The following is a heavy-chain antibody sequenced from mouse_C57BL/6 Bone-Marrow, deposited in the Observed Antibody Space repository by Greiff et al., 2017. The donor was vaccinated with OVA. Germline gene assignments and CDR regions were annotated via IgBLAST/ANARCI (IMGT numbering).Heavy chain of an antibody. CDR1: GFTFSDYG. D-gene: IGHD1-1*01. J-gene: IGHJ4*01. Sequence: EVHLVESGGGLVKPGGSLKLSCAASGFTFSDYGMHWVRQAPEKGLEWVAYISSGSSTIYYADTFKGRFTFSRDNAKNTLFLQMTSLRSEDTAMYYGARGYYYGSRGGYAMDYWGQGTSVTVSS. CDR2: ISSGSSTI. CDR3: ARGYYYGSRGGYAMDY. V-gene: IGHV5-17*01.